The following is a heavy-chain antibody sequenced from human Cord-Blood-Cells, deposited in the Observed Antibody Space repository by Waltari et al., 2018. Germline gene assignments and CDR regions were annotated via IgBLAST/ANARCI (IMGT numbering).Heavy chain of an antibody. CDR3: ARGMGARRGVGGVDY. D-gene: IGHD3-16*01. J-gene: IGHJ4*02. Sequence: QVQLVQSGAEVKKPGASVKVSCKASGYTFTSYDINWVRQATGQGLEWMGWMNPCSGNTGCGQKFQRSAPIARNLSIRTAYMELSSRRTEDTTVYYAARGMGARRGVGGVDYWGQGTLVTVSS. V-gene: IGHV1-8*03. CDR1: GYTFTSYD. CDR2: MNPCSGNT.